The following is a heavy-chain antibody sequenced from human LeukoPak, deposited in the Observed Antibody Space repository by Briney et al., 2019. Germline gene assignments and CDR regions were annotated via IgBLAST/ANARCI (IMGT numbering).Heavy chain of an antibody. CDR3: AKGVEYHYYYGMDV. V-gene: IGHV3-30*02. J-gene: IGHJ6*02. D-gene: IGHD2-15*01. CDR2: IRYDGSNK. CDR1: GFTFSSYG. Sequence: GGSLRLSCAASGFTFSSYGMHWVRQAPGKGLEWVAFIRYDGSNKYYADPVKGRFTISRDNSKNTLYLQMNSLRAEDTAVYYCAKGVEYHYYYGMDVWGQGTTVTVSS.